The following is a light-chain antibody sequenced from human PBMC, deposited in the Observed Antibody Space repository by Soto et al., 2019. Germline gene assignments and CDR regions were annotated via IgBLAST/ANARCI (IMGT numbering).Light chain of an antibody. CDR3: EAWDDSLNGLI. CDR2: GND. CDR1: RSNIGTNT. Sequence: QAVVSQPSSASGTPGQRVTLSCSGGRSNIGTNTVNWYQQLPGAAPKLLIYGNDQRPSGVPDRFSGSKSGTSASLAISGLQSEDEADYYCEAWDDSLNGLIFGGGTKLTVL. V-gene: IGLV1-44*01. J-gene: IGLJ2*01.